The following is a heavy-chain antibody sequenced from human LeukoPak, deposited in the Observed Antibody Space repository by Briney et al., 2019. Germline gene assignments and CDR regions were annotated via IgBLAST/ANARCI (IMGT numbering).Heavy chain of an antibody. CDR1: GYRSGNYW. CDR2: IYPGDSDT. J-gene: IGHJ5*02. CDR3: ARQVDSSGYYYVRWFDP. D-gene: IGHD3-22*01. Sequence: GESLKISCKGSGYRSGNYWIGWVRQMPGKGLEWMGSIYPGDSDTRYSPSFQGQVTISADKSISTAYLQWSSLKASDTAMYYCARQVDSSGYYYVRWFDPWGQGTLVTVSS. V-gene: IGHV5-51*01.